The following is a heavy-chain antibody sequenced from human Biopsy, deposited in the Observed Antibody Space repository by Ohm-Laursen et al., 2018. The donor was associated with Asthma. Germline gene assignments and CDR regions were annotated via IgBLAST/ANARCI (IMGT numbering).Heavy chain of an antibody. J-gene: IGHJ4*02. CDR1: GFNFHNYG. CDR2: ILFDGRKI. V-gene: IGHV3-30*18. D-gene: IGHD6-13*01. CDR3: AKDRVAGRSYYFDY. Sequence: SLRLSCSATGFNFHNYGMNWVRRAPGKGLEWVAQILFDGRKINYPDSVKGRFTISRDNSKNMVYLQMNSLRPEDTAVYYCAKDRVAGRSYYFDYWGQGSLVSVSA.